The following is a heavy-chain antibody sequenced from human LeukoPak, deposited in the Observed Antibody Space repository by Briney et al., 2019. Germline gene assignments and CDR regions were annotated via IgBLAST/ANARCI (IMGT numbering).Heavy chain of an antibody. CDR3: ARDLFAFDI. J-gene: IGHJ3*02. CDR2: ISAYNGNT. CDR1: GYTFTGYY. Sequence: ASVKVSCKASGYTFTGYYMHWVRQAPGQGLEWMGWISAYNGNTNYAQKLQGRVTMTTDTSTSTAYMELRSLRSEDTAVYYCARDLFAFDIWGPGTMVTVSS. V-gene: IGHV1-18*04.